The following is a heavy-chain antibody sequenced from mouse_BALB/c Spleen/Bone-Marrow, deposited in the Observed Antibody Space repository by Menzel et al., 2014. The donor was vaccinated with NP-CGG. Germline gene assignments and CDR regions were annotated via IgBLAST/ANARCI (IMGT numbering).Heavy chain of an antibody. CDR1: GYTFTSYW. V-gene: IGHV1-7*01. J-gene: IGHJ3*01. CDR2: ITPSTGYF. Sequence: VQLQESGAELAKPGASVKMSCKASGYTFTSYWMHWIKQRPGQGLEWIGYITPSTGYFEYTQKFKDKATLTADKSSSTAYMQLSSLTSEDSAVCYCARPRFDYWGQGTLVTVSA. CDR3: ARPRFDY.